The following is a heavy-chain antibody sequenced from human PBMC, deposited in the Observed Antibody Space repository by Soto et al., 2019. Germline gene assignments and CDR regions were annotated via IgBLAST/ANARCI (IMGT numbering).Heavy chain of an antibody. CDR3: AGDSSGYYYSGTQFDY. D-gene: IGHD3-22*01. CDR1: GFTFSSYS. J-gene: IGHJ4*02. Sequence: GSLRLSCAASGFTFSSYSMNWVRQAPGKGLEWVSYISSSSSTIYYADSVKGRFTISRDNAKNSLYLQMNSLRDEDTAVYYCAGDSSGYYYSGTQFDYWGQGTLVTVSS. CDR2: ISSSSSTI. V-gene: IGHV3-48*02.